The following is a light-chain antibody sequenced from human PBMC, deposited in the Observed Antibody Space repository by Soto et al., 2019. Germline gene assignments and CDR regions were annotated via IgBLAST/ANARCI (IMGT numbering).Light chain of an antibody. CDR3: CSYAGGSTYVV. V-gene: IGLV2-23*01. CDR2: EGS. Sequence: QSALTQPASVSGSPGQSITISCTGTSSDVGSYNLVSWYQLHPGKAPKLMIYEGSKRPSGLSNRFSGSKSGNTASLTISGLQAEDEADYYCCSYAGGSTYVVFGGGTKLTVL. J-gene: IGLJ2*01. CDR1: SSDVGSYNL.